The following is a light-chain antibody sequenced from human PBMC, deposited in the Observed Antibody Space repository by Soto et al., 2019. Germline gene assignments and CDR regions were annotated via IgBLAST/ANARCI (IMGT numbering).Light chain of an antibody. CDR3: QSYDSRLTAVV. J-gene: IGLJ2*01. V-gene: IGLV1-40*01. CDR2: VDD. CDR1: SSNIGAGFD. Sequence: QSVLTQPPSVSGAPGQRVTISCTGSSSNIGAGFDVHWYQQLPGTAPKLLIYVDDSRPSGVPDRFSGSKSGSSASLASTGLQAEDEADYYCQSYDSRLTAVVFGGGTKLTVL.